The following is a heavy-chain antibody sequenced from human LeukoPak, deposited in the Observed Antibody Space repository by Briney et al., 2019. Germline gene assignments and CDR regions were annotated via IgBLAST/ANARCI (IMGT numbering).Heavy chain of an antibody. V-gene: IGHV3-23*01. CDR3: ARMGIAGTYDAFDI. CDR2: ISGSGGST. J-gene: IGHJ3*02. D-gene: IGHD6-13*01. Sequence: GGSLRLSCAASGFTFTSYAMSWVRQAPGKGLEWVSVISGSGGSTYYADSVKGRFTISGDNSKNTLYLQMNSLRAEDTAVYYCARMGIAGTYDAFDIRGQGTMVTVS. CDR1: GFTFTSYA.